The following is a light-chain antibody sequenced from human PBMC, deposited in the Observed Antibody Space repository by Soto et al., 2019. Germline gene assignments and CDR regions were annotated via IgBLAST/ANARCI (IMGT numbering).Light chain of an antibody. CDR3: QQYGSSPPWT. V-gene: IGKV3-20*01. Sequence: EIVLTQSPGTLSLSPGERATLSCRASQSVSSSYLAWYQQKPGQAPRLLIYGASSRATSIPDRFSGSGSGPDFTLTISRLEPEDFAVYYCQQYGSSPPWTFGQGTKVEIK. J-gene: IGKJ1*01. CDR2: GAS. CDR1: QSVSSSY.